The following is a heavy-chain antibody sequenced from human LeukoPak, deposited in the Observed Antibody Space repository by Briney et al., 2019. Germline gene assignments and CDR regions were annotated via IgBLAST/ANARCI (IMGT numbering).Heavy chain of an antibody. D-gene: IGHD5-24*01. CDR1: GGSISSYY. CDR3: VRGRDGYSS. Sequence: PSETLSLTCTVSGGSISSYYWSWIRQPPGKGLEWIGYIYYSGSTNYNPSLKSRVTMSVDTSKNQFSLKLSSVAAADTAVYYCVRGRDGYSSWGQGSLVTVSS. CDR2: IYYSGST. V-gene: IGHV4-59*01. J-gene: IGHJ4*02.